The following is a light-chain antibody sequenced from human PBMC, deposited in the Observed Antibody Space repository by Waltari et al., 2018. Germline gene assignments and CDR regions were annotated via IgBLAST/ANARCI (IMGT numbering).Light chain of an antibody. V-gene: IGKV1-5*03. CDR1: QSISTW. CDR3: QQYNSHSYT. Sequence: DIQMTQSPSTLSASVGNRVTITCRASQSISTWLAWYQQKPGKAPKLLIHKASSLESGFPSRFSGSGSGTEVTLTFSSLQPDDFATYYCQQYNSHSYTFGQGTKLEIK. J-gene: IGKJ2*01. CDR2: KAS.